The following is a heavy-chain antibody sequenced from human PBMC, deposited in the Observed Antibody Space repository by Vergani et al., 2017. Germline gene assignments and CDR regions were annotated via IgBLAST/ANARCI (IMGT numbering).Heavy chain of an antibody. D-gene: IGHD3/OR15-3a*01. CDR2: ISSDGGST. CDR1: GFTFSTSA. V-gene: IGHV3-23*01. Sequence: EVQLLESGGGLVQPGGSLRLSCAASGFTFSTSAMTWVRQAPGKGLEWVSTISSDGGSTYYADSVKGRFTISRDNSRNTLSLQVNSLTAADTAIYYCAGPQGTRYYYDGGFDYWGQGILVTVSS. J-gene: IGHJ4*02. CDR3: AGPQGTRYYYDGGFDY.